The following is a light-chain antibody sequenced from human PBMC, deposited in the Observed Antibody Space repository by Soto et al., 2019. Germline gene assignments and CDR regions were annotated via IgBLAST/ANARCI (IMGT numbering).Light chain of an antibody. J-gene: IGKJ1*01. CDR2: LGS. CDR3: MQTLQTPWT. Sequence: DIVMTQSPLSLPVTPGEPASVSCSSSQSLLRTNGFNYLEWFLQKPGQSPQLLIYLGSNRASGVPDRVSGNGSGTNFTLKISSVEAEDVGVFYCMQTLQTPWTFGQGTKVEIK. V-gene: IGKV2-28*01. CDR1: QSLLRTNGFNY.